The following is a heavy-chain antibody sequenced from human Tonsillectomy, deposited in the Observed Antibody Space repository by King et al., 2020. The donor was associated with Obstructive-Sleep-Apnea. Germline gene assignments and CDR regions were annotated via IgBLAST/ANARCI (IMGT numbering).Heavy chain of an antibody. CDR3: AMYRSTGWFKGIDL. V-gene: IGHV1-24*01. CDR2: FDPEDGKR. Sequence: QAQLVQSGAEVKKPGASVTVSCKVSGYTLTELSIHWVRQAPGKGLEWMGGFDPEDGKRVYAQKFQGRVTMTEDTSADTAYMELRRLSSEDTAMYFCAMYRSTGWFKGIDLWGQGSLVTVSS. CDR1: GYTLTELS. J-gene: IGHJ5*02. D-gene: IGHD2-2*01.